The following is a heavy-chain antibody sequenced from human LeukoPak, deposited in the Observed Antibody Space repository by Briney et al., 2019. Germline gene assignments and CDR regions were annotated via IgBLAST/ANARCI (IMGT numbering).Heavy chain of an antibody. CDR1: GYTFTSYG. Sequence: GASVKVSCKASGYTFTSYGISWVRQAPGQGLEWMGWISAYNGNTNYAQKLQGRVTMTTDTSTSTAYMELRSLRSDDTAVYYCARSVSGEGYYDILTGYDPEFDYWGQGTLVTVSS. CDR2: ISAYNGNT. CDR3: ARSVSGEGYYDILTGYDPEFDY. V-gene: IGHV1-18*01. D-gene: IGHD3-9*01. J-gene: IGHJ4*02.